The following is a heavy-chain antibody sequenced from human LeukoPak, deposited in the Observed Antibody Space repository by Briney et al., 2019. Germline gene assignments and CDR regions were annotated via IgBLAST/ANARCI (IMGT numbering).Heavy chain of an antibody. D-gene: IGHD1-1*01. Sequence: SETLSLTCDVSGYSISSGYYWGWIRQPPGKGLEWIGSIYHSGSTYYNPSLKSRVTISVDTSKNQFSLKLSSVTAADTAVYYCAGNWNDERVDYWGQGTLVTVSS. CDR2: IYHSGST. CDR3: AGNWNDERVDY. J-gene: IGHJ4*02. CDR1: GYSISSGYY. V-gene: IGHV4-38-2*01.